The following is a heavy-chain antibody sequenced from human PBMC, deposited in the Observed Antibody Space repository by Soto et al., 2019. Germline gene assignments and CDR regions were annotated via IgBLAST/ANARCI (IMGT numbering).Heavy chain of an antibody. CDR3: ESAGYSNYDFPSDYYYGMDV. CDR2: IYYSGRT. J-gene: IGHJ6*04. Sequence: PSETLSLTCTVSGASISSGGYYWSWIRQHPGKGLEWIGYIYYSGRTYYNPSLKSRVTISVDTSKNQFSLKLSSVTAADTAGYYCESAGYSNYDFPSDYYYGMDVWGKGTTVTVSS. D-gene: IGHD4-4*01. V-gene: IGHV4-31*03. CDR1: GASISSGGYY.